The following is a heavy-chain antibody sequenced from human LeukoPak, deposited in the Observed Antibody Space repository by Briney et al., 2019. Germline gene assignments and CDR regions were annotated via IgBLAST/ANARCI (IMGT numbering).Heavy chain of an antibody. CDR3: ARGPVDSLYLLDP. CDR2: ISGRGGST. Sequence: GGALRLSCAASVFTFSSYGMSWVRQAPGKGLEWVSAISGRGGSTYYAHSVKGRFTISRDNAKNTLYLQMNSLRAEDTSVYYCARGPVDSLYLLDPWRQGTLVSVSS. V-gene: IGHV3-23*01. J-gene: IGHJ5*02. CDR1: VFTFSSYG. D-gene: IGHD5-12*01.